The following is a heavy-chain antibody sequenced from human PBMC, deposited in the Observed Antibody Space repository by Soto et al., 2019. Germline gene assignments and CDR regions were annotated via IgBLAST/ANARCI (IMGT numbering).Heavy chain of an antibody. V-gene: IGHV1-69*13. J-gene: IGHJ4*02. Sequence: SVKVSCKASGGTFSSYAISWVRQAPGQGLEWMGGIIPIFGTANYAQKFQGRVTITADESTSTAYMELSSLRSEDTAVYYCARRRGRYCGGDCYFDYWGQGTLVTVYS. CDR3: ARRRGRYCGGDCYFDY. CDR2: IIPIFGTA. D-gene: IGHD2-21*02. CDR1: GGTFSSYA.